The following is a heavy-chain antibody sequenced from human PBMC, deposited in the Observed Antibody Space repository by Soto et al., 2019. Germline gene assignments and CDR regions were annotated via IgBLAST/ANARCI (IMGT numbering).Heavy chain of an antibody. V-gene: IGHV3-15*01. D-gene: IGHD1-1*01. CDR3: VTDAVCTISAPRTF. CDR2: ITRKVDGETT. J-gene: IGHJ6*01. CDR1: GFTFRDAW. Sequence: EVQLVESGGGLVKPGGSLTLSCAASGFTFRDAWMTWVRQPPGKGLGWVGRITRKVDGETTGFGAPVKGRFAILRDDSIATMYLQMNNLKAEDSGVYYCVTDAVCTISAPRTFWGEGTSVSVPS.